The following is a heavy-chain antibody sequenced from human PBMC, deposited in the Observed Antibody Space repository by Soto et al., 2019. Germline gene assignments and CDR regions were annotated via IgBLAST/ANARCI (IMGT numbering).Heavy chain of an antibody. J-gene: IGHJ5*02. D-gene: IGHD5-12*01. V-gene: IGHV4-30-4*01. Sequence: PSETLSLTCTVSGGSISGGDYYWSWIRQPPGKGLEWIGYIYYSGSTYYNPSLKSRVTISVDTSKNQFSLKLSSVTAADTAVYYCPRAQGIVATIRWFDPWGQGTLVTVSS. CDR1: GGSISGGDYY. CDR3: PRAQGIVATIRWFDP. CDR2: IYYSGST.